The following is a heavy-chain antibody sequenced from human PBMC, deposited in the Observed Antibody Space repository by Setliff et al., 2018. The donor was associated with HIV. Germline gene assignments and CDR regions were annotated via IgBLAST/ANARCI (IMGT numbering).Heavy chain of an antibody. V-gene: IGHV4-34*12. J-gene: IGHJ5*02. CDR2: IFYSGHT. Sequence: PSETLSLTCAVYGGSFSNYYWSWIRQPPGKGLEWIGNIFYSGHTYYNPSLRSRVTISVDTSKNQFSLNMSSVTAADTAVYYCARTVASIAAAGTSWWFDPWGQGTLVTVSS. CDR1: GGSFSNYY. D-gene: IGHD6-13*01. CDR3: ARTVASIAAAGTSWWFDP.